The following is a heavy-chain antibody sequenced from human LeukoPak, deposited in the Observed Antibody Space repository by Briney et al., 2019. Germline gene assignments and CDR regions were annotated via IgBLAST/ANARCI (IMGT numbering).Heavy chain of an antibody. CDR2: IYHSVST. CDR1: GGSISSSNW. CDR3: ARVLKGRAPFDY. Sequence: SGTLSLTCAVSGGSISSSNWWSWVRQPPGKGLEWIGEIYHSVSTNYNPSLKSRVTISVDTSKNQFSLKLSSVTAADTAVYYCARVLKGRAPFDYWGQGTLVTVSS. V-gene: IGHV4-4*02. J-gene: IGHJ4*02.